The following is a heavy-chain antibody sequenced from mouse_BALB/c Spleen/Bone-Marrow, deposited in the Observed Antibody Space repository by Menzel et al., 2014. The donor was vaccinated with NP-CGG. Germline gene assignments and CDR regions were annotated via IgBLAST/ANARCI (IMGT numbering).Heavy chain of an antibody. Sequence: QVQLQQSGAELVRPGSSVKISCKASGYAFSAYWMNWVKQRPGQGLEWIGQIYPGDGDTNYNGKFKGKATLTSDKSSSTAYMQLSSLTSEDSAVYFCTRSTATFDYWGQGTTLTVSS. CDR2: IYPGDGDT. J-gene: IGHJ2*01. CDR1: GYAFSAYW. D-gene: IGHD1-2*01. CDR3: TRSTATFDY. V-gene: IGHV1-80*01.